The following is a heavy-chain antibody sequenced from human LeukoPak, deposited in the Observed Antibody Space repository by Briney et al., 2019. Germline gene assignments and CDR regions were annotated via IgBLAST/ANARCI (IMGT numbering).Heavy chain of an antibody. CDR3: ARADCGGDCYVDY. J-gene: IGHJ4*02. V-gene: IGHV3-33*01. CDR1: GFTLSSYG. CDR2: IWSDGSNK. Sequence: GGSLRLSCAASGFTLSSYGMHWVRQAPGKGLEWVAVIWSDGSNKYYADSVKGRFTISRDNSKNTLHLQMNSLRAEDTAVYYCARADCGGDCYVDYWGQGTLVTVSS. D-gene: IGHD2-21*02.